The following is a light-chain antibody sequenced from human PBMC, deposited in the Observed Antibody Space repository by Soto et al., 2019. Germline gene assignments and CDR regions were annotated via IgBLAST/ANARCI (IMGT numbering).Light chain of an antibody. V-gene: IGLV2-8*01. CDR3: SSYAGSNTYV. CDR1: SSDVGGYNY. CDR2: EVS. J-gene: IGLJ1*01. Sequence: QSALTQPPSASGSPGQSVTISCTGTSSDVGGYNYVSWYQQHPGKAPKLMIYEVSKQPSGVPDRFSGSKSGNTASLTVSGLQAEDEADYYCSSYAGSNTYVFGTGTQLTVL.